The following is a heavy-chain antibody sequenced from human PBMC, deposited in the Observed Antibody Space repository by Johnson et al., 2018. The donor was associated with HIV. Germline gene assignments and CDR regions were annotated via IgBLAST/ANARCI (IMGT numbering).Heavy chain of an antibody. V-gene: IGHV3-30*18. Sequence: QVQLVESGGGLVQPGGSLKLSCTASGFTFSTYGMHWVRQAPGKGLEWVGVISYDGSNKYYGDSVKGRFTISRDNSKNTLYLQMNSLRAEDTAVYYCAKEGVVWASDIWGQGTMVTVSS. CDR3: AKEGVVWASDI. D-gene: IGHD2-2*01. J-gene: IGHJ3*02. CDR2: ISYDGSNK. CDR1: GFTFSTYG.